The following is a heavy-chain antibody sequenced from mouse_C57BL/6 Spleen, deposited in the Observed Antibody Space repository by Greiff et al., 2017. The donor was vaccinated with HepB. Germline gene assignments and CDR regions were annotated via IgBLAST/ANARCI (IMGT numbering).Heavy chain of an antibody. V-gene: IGHV5-4*03. CDR2: ISDGGSYT. Sequence: EVMLVESGGGLVKPGGSLKLSCAASGFTFSSYAMSWVRQTPEKRLEWVATISDGGSYTYYPDNVKGRFTISRDNAKNNLYLQMSHLKSEDTAMYYCARYDYDGYFDYWGQGTTLTVSS. D-gene: IGHD2-4*01. CDR1: GFTFSSYA. CDR3: ARYDYDGYFDY. J-gene: IGHJ2*01.